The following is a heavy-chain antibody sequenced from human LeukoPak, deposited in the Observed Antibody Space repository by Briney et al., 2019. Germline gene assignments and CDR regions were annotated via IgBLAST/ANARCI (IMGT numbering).Heavy chain of an antibody. J-gene: IGHJ5*02. V-gene: IGHV3-21*01. CDR1: GFTFSNYI. D-gene: IGHD1-1*01. CDR3: ARLGLEVGGPNWFDP. CDR2: ISSSGANT. Sequence: GGSLRLSCAASGFTFSNYIMNWVRQAPGKGLEWVSSISSSGANTHYAVSVKGRFTISRDNAKNSLYLQMDSLRAEDTAVYYCARLGLEVGGPNWFDPWGQGTLVTVSS.